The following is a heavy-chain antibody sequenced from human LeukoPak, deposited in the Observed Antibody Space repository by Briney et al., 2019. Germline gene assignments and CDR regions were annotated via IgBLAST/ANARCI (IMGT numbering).Heavy chain of an antibody. D-gene: IGHD5-24*01. J-gene: IGHJ4*02. CDR2: INHSGST. Sequence: KPSETLSLTCAVYGGSFSGYYWSWIRQPPGKGLEWIGEINHSGSTNYNPSLKSRVTISVDTSKNQFSLKLSSVTAADTAVYYCARGGSGVEMATPPFDYWGQGTLVTVSS. CDR3: ARGGSGVEMATPPFDY. CDR1: GGSFSGYY. V-gene: IGHV4-34*01.